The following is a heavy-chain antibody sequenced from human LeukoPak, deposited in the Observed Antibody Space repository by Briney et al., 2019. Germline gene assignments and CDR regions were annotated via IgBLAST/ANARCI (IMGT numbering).Heavy chain of an antibody. CDR2: IYYSGST. Sequence: PSETLSLTCTVSGGSISSSSYYWGWIRQPPGKGLEWIGRIYYSGSTYYNPSLKSRITISVDTSKNQFSLKLSSVTAADTAVYYCARHYGAGSYLGFDFWGQGTLVTVSS. CDR1: GGSISSSSYY. CDR3: ARHYGAGSYLGFDF. V-gene: IGHV4-39*01. J-gene: IGHJ4*02. D-gene: IGHD3-10*01.